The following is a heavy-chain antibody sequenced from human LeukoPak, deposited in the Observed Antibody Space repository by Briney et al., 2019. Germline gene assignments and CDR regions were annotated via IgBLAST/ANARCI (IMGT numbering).Heavy chain of an antibody. J-gene: IGHJ4*02. CDR1: GGSISSGGYY. V-gene: IGHV4-31*03. D-gene: IGHD3-22*01. CDR2: IYYSGST. Sequence: SETLSLTCTVSGGSISSGGYYWSWIRQHPGKGLEWIVYIYYSGSTYYTPSLKSRLTISVDTSKNQFSLKLSSVTAADTAVYYCARDRTGDSSGYFDYWGQGTLVTVSS. CDR3: ARDRTGDSSGYFDY.